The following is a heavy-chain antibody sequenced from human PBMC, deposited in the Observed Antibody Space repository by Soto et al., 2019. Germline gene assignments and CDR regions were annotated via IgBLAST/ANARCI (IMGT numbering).Heavy chain of an antibody. Sequence: GGSLRLSCAASGFTFSNYAMTWVRQAPGKGLEWVSSISPNGGAVSDTDSVQGRFAISRDNSKNTLFLQMTSLRAEDTAVYFCAKARTVTYPVWRGDLDYWGQGTLVTVSS. CDR2: ISPNGGAV. CDR3: AKARTVTYPVWRGDLDY. V-gene: IGHV3-23*01. D-gene: IGHD1-1*01. J-gene: IGHJ4*02. CDR1: GFTFSNYA.